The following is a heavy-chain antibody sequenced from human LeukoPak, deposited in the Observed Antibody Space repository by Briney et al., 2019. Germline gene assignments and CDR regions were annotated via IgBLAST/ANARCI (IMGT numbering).Heavy chain of an antibody. CDR3: ARGDSGSFSQFDC. V-gene: IGHV4-59*01. J-gene: IGHJ4*02. D-gene: IGHD1-26*01. CDR1: GGSISSYY. CDR2: VYYSGST. Sequence: SETLSLTCTVSGGSISSYYWSWIRRPPGKGLEWIGYVYYSGSTNYNPSLKSRVTISVDTSKNQFPLKLTSVTAADTAVYYCARGDSGSFSQFDCWGQGTLVTVSS.